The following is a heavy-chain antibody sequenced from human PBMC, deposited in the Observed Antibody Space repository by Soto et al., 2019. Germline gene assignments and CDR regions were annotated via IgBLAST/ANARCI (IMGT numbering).Heavy chain of an antibody. Sequence: QVQLVQSGAEVKKPGASVKVSCKASGYTFTSYGISWVRQAPGQGLEWMGWISAYNGNTNYAQKFQGRVTMTTDTSRTTSYMVLRCQRYDDTAVYCCARDPPPMDVWGQGTTVTVSS. V-gene: IGHV1-18*01. CDR2: ISAYNGNT. CDR3: ARDPPPMDV. J-gene: IGHJ6*02. CDR1: GYTFTSYG.